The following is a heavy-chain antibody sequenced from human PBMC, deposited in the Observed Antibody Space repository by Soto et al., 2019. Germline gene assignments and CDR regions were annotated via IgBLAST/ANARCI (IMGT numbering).Heavy chain of an antibody. CDR3: ARGGIYGRIDY. CDR2: ISSDGSNK. CDR1: RFTFSNYA. V-gene: IGHV3-30*04. D-gene: IGHD3-10*01. Sequence: QVQLVESGGGVVQPGRSLRLSCAASRFTFSNYALHWVRQVPGKGPEWVAFISSDGSNKYYADSVKGRFTISRDNSKNTLYLQMNSLRAEDTAVYYCARGGIYGRIDYWGQGTLVTVSS. J-gene: IGHJ4*02.